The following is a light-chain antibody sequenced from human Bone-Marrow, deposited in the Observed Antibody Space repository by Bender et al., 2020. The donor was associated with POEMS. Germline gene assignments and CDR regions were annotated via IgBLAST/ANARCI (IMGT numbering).Light chain of an antibody. J-gene: IGLJ3*02. CDR1: SSNIGAHA. CDR2: STH. CDR3: AVCDDILNGWV. V-gene: IGLV1-44*01. Sequence: QSVLTQPPSASGTPGQRVTISCSGGSSNIGAHAVNWYQHLPGSAPKLLIYSTHRRPSEVPDRFSGSRSGTSASLAISGLQSEDEADYYSAVCDDILNGWVFGGGTSLTV.